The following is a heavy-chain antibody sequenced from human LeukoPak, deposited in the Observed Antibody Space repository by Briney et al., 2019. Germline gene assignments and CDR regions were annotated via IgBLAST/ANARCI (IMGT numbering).Heavy chain of an antibody. D-gene: IGHD6-13*01. Sequence: GGSLRLSCAASGFPFRSYAMTWVRQTPGKGLESVSVITDDEDTYYADSVKGRFTISRDNSQNTVFLQMNSLRVEDTDVYYCAKAFRDYDSSSYSAFDIWGPGKMVTVSS. J-gene: IGHJ3*02. CDR1: GFPFRSYA. CDR2: ITDDEDT. V-gene: IGHV3-23*01. CDR3: AKAFRDYDSSSYSAFDI.